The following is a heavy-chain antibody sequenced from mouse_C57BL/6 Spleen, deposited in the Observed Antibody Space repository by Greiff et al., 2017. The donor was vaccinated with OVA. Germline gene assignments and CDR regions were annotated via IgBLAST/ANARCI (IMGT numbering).Heavy chain of an antibody. D-gene: IGHD1-1*01. CDR1: GYTFTDYE. CDR2: IDPETGGT. J-gene: IGHJ2*01. CDR3: TRGATVGGGPSDY. Sequence: QVQLQQSGAELVRPGASVTLSCKASGYTFTDYEMHWVKQTPVHGLEWIGAIDPETGGTAYNQKFKGKAILTADKSSSTAYMELRSLTSEDSAVYYCTRGATVGGGPSDYWGQGTTLTVSS. V-gene: IGHV1-15*01.